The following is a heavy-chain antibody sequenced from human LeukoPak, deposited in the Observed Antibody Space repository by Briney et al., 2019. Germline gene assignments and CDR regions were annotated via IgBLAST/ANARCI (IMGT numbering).Heavy chain of an antibody. D-gene: IGHD6-19*01. J-gene: IGHJ4*02. Sequence: GGSLRLSCAASGFTFSTYAMHWVRQAPGKGLEWVAFTSFDESNKFYADSVEGRFTISRDNSKNTLFLQMHNLSVDDTAMYYCAVVAGRFPPDYWGQGTLVTVSS. CDR3: AVVAGRFPPDY. CDR2: TSFDESNK. V-gene: IGHV3-30-3*01. CDR1: GFTFSTYA.